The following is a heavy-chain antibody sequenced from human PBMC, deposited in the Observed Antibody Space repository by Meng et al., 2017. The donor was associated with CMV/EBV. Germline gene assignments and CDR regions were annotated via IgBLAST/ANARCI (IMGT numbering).Heavy chain of an antibody. CDR1: FTFSGYG. Sequence: FTFSGYGMLGVRQAPRKGLEWVAFIRYDGSNTYYADSVQGRFTISRDNSKNTLYLQMNSLRAEDTAVYYCAKEWGWCSSTSCYTLDYWGQGTLVTVSS. CDR2: IRYDGSNT. CDR3: AKEWGWCSSTSCYTLDY. D-gene: IGHD2-2*01. V-gene: IGHV3-30*02. J-gene: IGHJ4*02.